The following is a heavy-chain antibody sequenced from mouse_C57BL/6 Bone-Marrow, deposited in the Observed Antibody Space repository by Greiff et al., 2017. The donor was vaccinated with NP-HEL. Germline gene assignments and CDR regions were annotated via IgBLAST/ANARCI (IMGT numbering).Heavy chain of an antibody. CDR2: SRNKANDYTT. D-gene: IGHD1-1*01. V-gene: IGHV7-1*01. CDR1: GFTFSDFY. CDR3: ARDAYYGSSYFYWYFDV. J-gene: IGHJ1*03. Sequence: DVMLVESGGGLVQSGRSLRLSCATSGFTFSDFYMEWVRQAPGKGLEWIAASRNKANDYTTEYSASVKGRFIVSRDTSQSILYLQMNALRAEDTAIYYCARDAYYGSSYFYWYFDVWGTGTTVTVSS.